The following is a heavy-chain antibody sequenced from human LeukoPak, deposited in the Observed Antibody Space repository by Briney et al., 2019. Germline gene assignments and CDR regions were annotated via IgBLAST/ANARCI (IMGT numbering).Heavy chain of an antibody. V-gene: IGHV3-21*01. CDR2: ISSSSSYI. CDR3: ARAPRPDSSGLDY. J-gene: IGHJ4*02. D-gene: IGHD3-22*01. CDR1: GFTFSSYS. Sequence: GGSLTLSWAAPGFTFSSYSMKWVRQAPGKGLEWVSSISSSSSYIYYADSVKGRFTISRDNAKNSLYLQMNRLRAEDTAVYYCARAPRPDSSGLDYWGQGTLVTVSS.